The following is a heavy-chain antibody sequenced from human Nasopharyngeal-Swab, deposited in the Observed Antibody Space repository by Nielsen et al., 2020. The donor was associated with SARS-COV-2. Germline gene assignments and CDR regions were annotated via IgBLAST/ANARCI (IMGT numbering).Heavy chain of an antibody. J-gene: IGHJ4*02. D-gene: IGHD6-19*01. CDR2: INHGGGP. Sequence: SETLSLTCAVYGGSFSGYYWTWIRQSPEKGLEWIGEINHGGGPAYNPSLQSRATILVDMSKNQFSLSLNSVTAADTAVYYCARAAVSSGWYGTFDYWGQGTLVTVSS. V-gene: IGHV4-34*01. CDR1: GGSFSGYY. CDR3: ARAAVSSGWYGTFDY.